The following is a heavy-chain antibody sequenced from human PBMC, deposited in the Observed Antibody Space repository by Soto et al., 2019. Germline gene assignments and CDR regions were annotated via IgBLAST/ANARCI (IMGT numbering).Heavy chain of an antibody. CDR1: GFPLSTNGVV. V-gene: IGHV2-5*02. Sequence: QITLRDSGPALVKPTRPLPLPCPFSGFPLSTNGVVVGWIRQPPGKALEWLALIFWDDDARYSPSLKSRLTITKDTSKNQVVLTMTNMDPVDTGTYYCAHTSGHSSTGADNWGQGTLVTVSS. J-gene: IGHJ4*02. CDR3: AHTSGHSSTGADN. D-gene: IGHD6-13*01. CDR2: IFWDDDA.